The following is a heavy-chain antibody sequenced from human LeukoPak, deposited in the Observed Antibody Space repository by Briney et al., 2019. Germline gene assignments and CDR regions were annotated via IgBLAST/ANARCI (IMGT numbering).Heavy chain of an antibody. Sequence: GGSLRLSCPASGFPFSSYAMHWVRQAPGKGLEWVALISNDGSNKHYADSVKGRFTISRDNSENMLYLQMNSLRAEDTAVYYCAKDLYYGYYFDYWGQGTLVTVSS. V-gene: IGHV3-30*04. CDR3: AKDLYYGYYFDY. CDR2: ISNDGSNK. CDR1: GFPFSSYA. J-gene: IGHJ4*02. D-gene: IGHD3-16*01.